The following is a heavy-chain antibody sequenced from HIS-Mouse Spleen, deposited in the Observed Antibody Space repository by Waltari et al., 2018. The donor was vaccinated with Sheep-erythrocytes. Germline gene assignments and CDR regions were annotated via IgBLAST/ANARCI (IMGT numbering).Heavy chain of an antibody. J-gene: IGHJ1*01. CDR3: ARGAYSSSWYPFQH. Sequence: RSLRLSCAASGFTFSSYAMHWVRQAPGKGLEWVAVISYDGSNKYYADSVKGRFTISRDNSKNTLYLQMNSLRAEDTAVYYCARGAYSSSWYPFQHWGQGTLVTVSS. D-gene: IGHD6-13*01. V-gene: IGHV3-30-3*01. CDR1: GFTFSSYA. CDR2: ISYDGSNK.